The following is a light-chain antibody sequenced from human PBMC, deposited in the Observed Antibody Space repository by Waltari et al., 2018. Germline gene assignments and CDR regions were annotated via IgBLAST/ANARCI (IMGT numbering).Light chain of an antibody. J-gene: IGLJ1*01. CDR2: EVI. CDR3: CSYAGTNNFYV. V-gene: IGLV2-8*01. Sequence: QSALTQPPSASGSPGESVTISCTGTSSVIGDYDYVPWYQQHPGKAPKLMIYEVIKRPSGVPDRFSGSKSGNTASLTVSGLQAEDEADYYCCSYAGTNNFYVFGTGTKVTVL. CDR1: SSVIGDYDY.